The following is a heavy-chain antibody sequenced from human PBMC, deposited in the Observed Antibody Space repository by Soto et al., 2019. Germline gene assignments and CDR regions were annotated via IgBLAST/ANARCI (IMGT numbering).Heavy chain of an antibody. D-gene: IGHD3-22*01. CDR1: GFTFSSYA. Sequence: GGSLRLSCAASGFTFSSYAMSWVRQAPGKGLEWVSAISGSGGSTYYADSVKGRFTISRDNSKNTLYLQMNSLRAEDTAVYYCAKPPLSPSTMIVVVSPLDYWGQGTLVTVSS. CDR2: ISGSGGST. J-gene: IGHJ4*02. V-gene: IGHV3-23*01. CDR3: AKPPLSPSTMIVVVSPLDY.